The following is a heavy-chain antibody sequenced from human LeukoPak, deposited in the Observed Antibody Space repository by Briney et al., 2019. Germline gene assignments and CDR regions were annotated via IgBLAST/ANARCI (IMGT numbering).Heavy chain of an antibody. Sequence: PSETLSLTCTVSGGSISSYYWSWIRQPPGKGLEWIGYIYYSGSTNYNPSLKSRVTISVDTSKNQFSLKLSSVTAADTAVYYCARDLGSDYYFDYWGQGMLVTVSS. D-gene: IGHD2-21*02. CDR1: GGSISSYY. V-gene: IGHV4-59*12. J-gene: IGHJ4*02. CDR2: IYYSGST. CDR3: ARDLGSDYYFDY.